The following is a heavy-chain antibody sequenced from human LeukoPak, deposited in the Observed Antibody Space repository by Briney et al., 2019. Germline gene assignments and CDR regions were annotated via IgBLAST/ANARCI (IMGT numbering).Heavy chain of an antibody. CDR3: ARASGGAQIDY. CDR1: GFTFSSYD. V-gene: IGHV3-13*01. CDR2: IGTAGDT. Sequence: GGSLRLSCAASGFTFSSYDMHWVRQATGKGLEWVSAIGTAGDTYYPGSVRGRFTISRENAKNSLYLQMNSLRAEDTAVYYCARASGGAQIDYWGQGTLVTVSS. D-gene: IGHD1-26*01. J-gene: IGHJ4*02.